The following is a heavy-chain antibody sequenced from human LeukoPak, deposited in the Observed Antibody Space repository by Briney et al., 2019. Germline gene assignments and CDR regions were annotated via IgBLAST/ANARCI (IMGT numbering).Heavy chain of an antibody. CDR3: AREGTSGTHLNWFDP. J-gene: IGHJ5*02. CDR2: IYGSGST. CDR1: GGSISSSSYY. D-gene: IGHD1-1*01. Sequence: SETLSLTCTVSGGSISSSSYYWSWIRQPPGKGLEWIGHIYGSGSTNYNPSLKSRVTLSVDTSKNQFSLKLSSVTAADTAVYYCAREGTSGTHLNWFDPWGQGTLVTVSS. V-gene: IGHV4-61*01.